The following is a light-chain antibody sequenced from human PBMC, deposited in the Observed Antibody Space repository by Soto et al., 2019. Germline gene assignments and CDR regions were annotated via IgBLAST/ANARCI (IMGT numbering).Light chain of an antibody. J-gene: IGKJ5*01. CDR1: QSVGTK. CDR2: GAS. Sequence: EIVLTQSPGTLSVSPGERATLSCRASQSVGTKLAWYQQKPGQAPGLLIYGASTRATGLPARFSGSGSGTEFTLTISSLQSEDFAVYYCQQYHNWPLTFGQGTRLEIK. CDR3: QQYHNWPLT. V-gene: IGKV3-15*01.